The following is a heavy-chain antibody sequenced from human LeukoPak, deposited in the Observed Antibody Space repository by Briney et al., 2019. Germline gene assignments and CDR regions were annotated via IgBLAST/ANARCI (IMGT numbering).Heavy chain of an antibody. CDR2: ISSTSNYI. V-gene: IGHV3-21*01. CDR3: ARTLFGAYNWFDP. CDR1: GFIFSNYG. Sequence: GGSLRLSCAASGFIFSNYGMNWVRQAPGKGLEWVSSISSTSNYINYADSVKGRFTISRDNAKSSLFLQMNSLRVEDTAVYYCARTLFGAYNWFDPWAREPWSPSPQ. J-gene: IGHJ5*02. D-gene: IGHD3-3*01.